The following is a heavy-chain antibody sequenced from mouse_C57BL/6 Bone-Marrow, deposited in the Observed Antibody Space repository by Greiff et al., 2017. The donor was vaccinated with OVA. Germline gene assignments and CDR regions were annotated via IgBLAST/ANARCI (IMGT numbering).Heavy chain of an antibody. V-gene: IGHV1-15*01. CDR2: IDPETGGT. J-gene: IGHJ1*03. Sequence: QVHVKQSGAELVRPGASVTLSCKASGYTFTDYEMHWVKQTPVHGLEWIGAIDPETGGTAYNQKFKGKAILTADKSSSTAYMELRSLTSEDSAVYYCTREGYWYFDVWGTGTTVTVSS. CDR1: GYTFTDYE. CDR3: TREGYWYFDV.